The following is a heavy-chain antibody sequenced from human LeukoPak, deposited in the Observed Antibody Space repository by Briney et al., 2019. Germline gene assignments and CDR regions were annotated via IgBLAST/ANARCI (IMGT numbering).Heavy chain of an antibody. V-gene: IGHV3-23*01. J-gene: IGHJ4*02. CDR1: GLTFSNYA. D-gene: IGHD6-19*01. Sequence: GGSLRLSCAVTGLTFSNYAMSWVRRAPGKGPEWVSDISGSGGTTHYADSVKGRFSISRDNSKNTLYLQMSSLRAEDTAVYYCAKGPLIEVAGTTWDYWGQGTLVTVSP. CDR2: ISGSGGTT. CDR3: AKGPLIEVAGTTWDY.